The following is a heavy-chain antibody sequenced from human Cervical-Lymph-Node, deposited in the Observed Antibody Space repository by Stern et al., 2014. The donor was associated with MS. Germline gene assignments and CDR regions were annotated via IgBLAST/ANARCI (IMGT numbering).Heavy chain of an antibody. CDR1: GYTFASYG. J-gene: IGHJ4*02. CDR3: ARGPRVWYFDSSGPPGYFDY. CDR2: ISAYNGLT. D-gene: IGHD3-22*01. Sequence: QVQLVQSGAEVKKPGASVKVSCKASGYTFASYGISWVRQAPGHGSEWMGWISAYNGLTNYAQKLQGRVTMTTDTSTSTAYMELRSLRSDDTALYFCARGPRVWYFDSSGPPGYFDYWGQGTLVTVSS. V-gene: IGHV1-18*01.